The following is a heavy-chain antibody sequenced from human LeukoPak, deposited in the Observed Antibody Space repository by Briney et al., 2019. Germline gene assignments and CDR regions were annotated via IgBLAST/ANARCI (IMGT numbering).Heavy chain of an antibody. CDR3: ARAEWELLLAIDY. D-gene: IGHD1-26*01. CDR1: GGTFSSFA. Sequence: ASVKVSCKTSGGTFSSFAITWVRQTPGQGLEWMGGIIPIFGTTNYAQKFQDRVTITADKSTSTAYMKLSSLRSEDTAVYYCARAEWELLLAIDYWGQGTLVTVSS. V-gene: IGHV1-69*06. J-gene: IGHJ4*02. CDR2: IIPIFGTT.